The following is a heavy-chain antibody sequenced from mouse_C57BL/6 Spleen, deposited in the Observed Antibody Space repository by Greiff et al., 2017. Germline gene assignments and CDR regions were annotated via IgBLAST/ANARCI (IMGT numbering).Heavy chain of an antibody. CDR1: GYAFTNYL. CDR2: INPGSGGT. V-gene: IGHV1-54*01. J-gene: IGHJ4*01. Sequence: VQLQQSGAELVRPGTSVKVSCKASGYAFTNYLLEWVKQRPGQGLGWIGVINPGSGGTNYNEKFKGKATLTADKSSSTAYMQLSSLTSEDSAVYFCAREEVRYAMDYWGQGTSVTVSS. CDR3: AREEVRYAMDY.